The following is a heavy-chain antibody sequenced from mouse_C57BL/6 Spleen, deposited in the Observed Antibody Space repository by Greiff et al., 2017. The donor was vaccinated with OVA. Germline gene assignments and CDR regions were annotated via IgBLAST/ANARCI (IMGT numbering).Heavy chain of an antibody. J-gene: IGHJ2*01. V-gene: IGHV1-69*01. CDR3: ARGRGPYGNFYFDY. CDR1: GYTFTSYW. D-gene: IGHD2-1*01. CDR2: IDPSDSYT. Sequence: VKLQQPGAELVMPGASVKLSCKASGYTFTSYWMHWVKQRPGQGLEWIGEIDPSDSYTNYNQKFKGKSTLTVDKSSSTAYMQLSSLTSEDSAVYYCARGRGPYGNFYFDYWGQGTTLTVSS.